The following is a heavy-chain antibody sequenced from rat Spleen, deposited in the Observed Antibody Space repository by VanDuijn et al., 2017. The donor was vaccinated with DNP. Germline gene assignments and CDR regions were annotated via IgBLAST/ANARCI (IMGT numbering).Heavy chain of an antibody. Sequence: EVQLVESGGGLVQPGRSLKLSCAASGFTFSDHLMTWIRQVPGRGLEWIASITSGGGITYYPDSVKGRFTISRDNAKSTLYLQMNSLRSEDTATYYCTRDRGRGMDAWGQGTSVTVSS. V-gene: IGHV5-31*01. CDR1: GFTFSDHL. D-gene: IGHD4-3*01. CDR3: TRDRGRGMDA. CDR2: ITSGGGIT. J-gene: IGHJ4*01.